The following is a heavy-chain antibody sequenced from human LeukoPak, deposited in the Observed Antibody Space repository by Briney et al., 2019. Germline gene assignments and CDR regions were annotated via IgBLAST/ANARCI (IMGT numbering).Heavy chain of an antibody. Sequence: SETLSLTCTVSGGSIRSNYWSWIRQPPGKGLEWIGYMYYSGSTNYNPSLKSRVTISVDTSKNQFSLKLSSVTAADTAVYYCARTTEGGYTYDFFYYYYMDVWGKGTTVTISS. J-gene: IGHJ6*03. CDR3: ARTTEGGYTYDFFYYYYMDV. V-gene: IGHV4-59*01. CDR2: MYYSGST. D-gene: IGHD5-18*01. CDR1: GGSIRSNY.